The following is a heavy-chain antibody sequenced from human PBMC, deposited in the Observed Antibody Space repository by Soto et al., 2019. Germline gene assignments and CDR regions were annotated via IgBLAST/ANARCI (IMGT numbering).Heavy chain of an antibody. CDR3: AKDQGTEADYFDY. J-gene: IGHJ4*02. D-gene: IGHD6-13*01. V-gene: IGHV3-30*18. CDR1: GFTFSSYG. Sequence: GSLLLTCSASGFTFSSYGMHWVRQAPGKGLEWVAVISYDGSNKYYADSVKGRFTISRDNSKNTLYLQMNSLRAEDTAVYYCAKDQGTEADYFDYWGQGTMVTV. CDR2: ISYDGSNK.